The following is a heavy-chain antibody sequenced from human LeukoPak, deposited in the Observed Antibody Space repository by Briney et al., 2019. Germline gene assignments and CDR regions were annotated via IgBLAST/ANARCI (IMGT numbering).Heavy chain of an antibody. V-gene: IGHV3-74*01. Sequence: GGSLRLSCAASGFTLSPYWMHWVRQAPGKGLVWVSRINSDGSSTTYADSVKGRFTISRDNTKNTLYLQMNSLGAEDTAVYYCAKSGDSRDDYFDYWGQGTLVTVSS. CDR3: AKSGDSRDDYFDY. CDR2: INSDGSST. J-gene: IGHJ4*02. CDR1: GFTLSPYW. D-gene: IGHD3-22*01.